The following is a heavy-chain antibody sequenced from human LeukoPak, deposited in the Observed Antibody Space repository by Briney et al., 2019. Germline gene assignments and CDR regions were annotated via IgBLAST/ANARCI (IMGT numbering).Heavy chain of an antibody. V-gene: IGHV1-46*01. Sequence: ASVKVSCKASGYTFTSYYMHWVRQAPGQGLEWMGIINPSGGSTSYAQKSQGRVTMTRDTSTSTVYMELSSLRSEDTAVYYCARGRVSLAVAGRYYFDYWGQGTLVTVSS. CDR1: GYTFTSYY. CDR3: ARGRVSLAVAGRYYFDY. D-gene: IGHD6-19*01. CDR2: INPSGGST. J-gene: IGHJ4*02.